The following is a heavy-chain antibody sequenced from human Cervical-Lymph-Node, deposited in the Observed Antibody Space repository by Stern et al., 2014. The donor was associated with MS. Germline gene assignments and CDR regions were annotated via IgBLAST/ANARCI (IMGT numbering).Heavy chain of an antibody. J-gene: IGHJ1*01. V-gene: IGHV1-46*01. CDR2: INPSGGSI. CDR3: ARALLYYDSSPIHH. Sequence: QVQLMQSGAEVKKPGASVKVSCKASGYTFTSYNMHWVRQAPGQGLEWMGIINPSGGSITYAQKFQGRVTMTRDTSTSTVYMELSSLRSEDTAVYYCARALLYYDSSPIHHWGQGTLVTVSA. D-gene: IGHD3-22*01. CDR1: GYTFTSYN.